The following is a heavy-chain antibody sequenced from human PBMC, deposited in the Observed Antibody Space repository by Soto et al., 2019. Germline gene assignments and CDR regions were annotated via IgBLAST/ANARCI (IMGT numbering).Heavy chain of an antibody. CDR1: GYTFTSYC. D-gene: IGHD3-3*01. V-gene: IGHV1-18*04. CDR2: ISTYNGNT. Sequence: ASVKVSCKTSGYTFTSYCISWVLQAPGQGLEWMGWISTYNGNTNYAQKFQGRATMTTDTSTTTAYMELRSLKSDDTAVYYCARLLFLEWFDDYWGQGTLVTVSS. CDR3: ARLLFLEWFDDY. J-gene: IGHJ4*02.